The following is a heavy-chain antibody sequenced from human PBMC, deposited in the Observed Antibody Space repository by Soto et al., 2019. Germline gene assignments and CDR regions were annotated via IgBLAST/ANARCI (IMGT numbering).Heavy chain of an antibody. CDR1: GFTFNNYA. V-gene: IGHV3-23*01. Sequence: EVQVLDSGGGLVQPGGSLRLSCAASGFTFNNYAMNWVRQAPGKGLELVATISGTGGSTYYADSVKGRFTISRDNSKNTLYLQMNSLRVEDTAVYYCAKDRLGGNFDYWGQGTQVTVSS. CDR2: ISGTGGST. CDR3: AKDRLGGNFDY. J-gene: IGHJ4*02.